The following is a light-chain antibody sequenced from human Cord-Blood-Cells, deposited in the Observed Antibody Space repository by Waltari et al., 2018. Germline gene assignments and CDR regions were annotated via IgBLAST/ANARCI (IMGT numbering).Light chain of an antibody. CDR3: AAWDDSLNGVV. V-gene: IGLV1-44*01. CDR2: SKN. Sequence: QSVLTQPPSASGTPGQRVTLSCSGSSSNIGRNTVNWYQQLPGTAPKPLIYSKNQRPSGVPDRFSGSKAGTSASLAISGLQSEDEADYYCAAWDDSLNGVVFGGGTKLTVL. CDR1: SSNIGRNT. J-gene: IGLJ2*01.